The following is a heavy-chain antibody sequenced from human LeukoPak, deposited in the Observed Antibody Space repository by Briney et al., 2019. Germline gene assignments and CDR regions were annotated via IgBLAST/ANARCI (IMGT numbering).Heavy chain of an antibody. V-gene: IGHV4-59*01. Sequence: SETLSLTCTVSGGSMSSYYWSWVRQPPGKGLEWIGYIYYSGSTNYNPSLKSRVTISVDTSKNQFSLKLSSVTAADTAVYYSARSGSSWYESGYFQHWGQGTLVPVSS. CDR1: GGSMSSYY. CDR2: IYYSGST. J-gene: IGHJ1*01. CDR3: ARSGSSWYESGYFQH. D-gene: IGHD6-13*01.